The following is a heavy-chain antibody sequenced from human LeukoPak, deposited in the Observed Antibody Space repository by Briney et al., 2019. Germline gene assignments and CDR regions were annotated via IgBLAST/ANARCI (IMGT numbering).Heavy chain of an antibody. CDR3: AKEVEMATIVDY. J-gene: IGHJ4*02. CDR2: ISYDGSNK. Sequence: GGSLRLSCAASGFAFSTFAMNWVRQAPGKGLEWVAVISYDGSNKYYADSVKGRFTISRDNSKNTLYLQMNSLRAEDTAVYCCAKEVEMATIVDYWGQGTLVTVSS. D-gene: IGHD5-24*01. CDR1: GFAFSTFA. V-gene: IGHV3-30*18.